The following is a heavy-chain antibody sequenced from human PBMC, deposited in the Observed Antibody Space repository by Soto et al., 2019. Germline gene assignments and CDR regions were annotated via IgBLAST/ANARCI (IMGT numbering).Heavy chain of an antibody. J-gene: IGHJ4*02. CDR3: TRNRSWANGY. CDR2: TYYRSKWYN. V-gene: IGHV6-1*01. D-gene: IGHD1-26*01. CDR1: GDSVSSNSVG. Sequence: QVQLQQSGPGLVKPSQTLSLTCVISGDSVSSNSVGWHWIRQSPSRGLEWLGRTYYRSKWYNDYALSVKSRIIINSDTSKNQFSLQLNSVTPEDTAVYYCTRNRSWANGYWGQGTLVTVSS.